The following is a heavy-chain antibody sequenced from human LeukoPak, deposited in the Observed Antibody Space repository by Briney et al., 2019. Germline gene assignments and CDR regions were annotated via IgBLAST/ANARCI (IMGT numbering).Heavy chain of an antibody. CDR2: IVVGSGNT. D-gene: IGHD3-16*01. J-gene: IGHJ4*02. Sequence: VASVKVSFKASGFTFTSSAVQWVRQARGQRLEWIGWIVVGSGNTNYAQKFQERVTITRDMSTSTAYMELSSLRSEDTAVYYCAAANDYVWGNNYWGQGTLVTVSS. CDR3: AAANDYVWGNNY. CDR1: GFTFTSSA. V-gene: IGHV1-58*01.